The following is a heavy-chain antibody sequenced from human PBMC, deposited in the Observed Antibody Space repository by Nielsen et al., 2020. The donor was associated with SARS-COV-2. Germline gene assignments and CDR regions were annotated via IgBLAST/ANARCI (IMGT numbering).Heavy chain of an antibody. J-gene: IGHJ3*02. CDR1: GYTFTSYY. CDR2: INPSGGST. CDR3: ARTLRRDEAFDI. V-gene: IGHV1-46*01. Sequence: ASVKVSCKASGYTFTSYYMHWVRQAPGQGLEWMGIINPSGGSTSYAQKLQGRVTMTTDTSTSTAYMELRSLRSDDTAVYYCARTLRRDEAFDIWGQGTMVTVSS.